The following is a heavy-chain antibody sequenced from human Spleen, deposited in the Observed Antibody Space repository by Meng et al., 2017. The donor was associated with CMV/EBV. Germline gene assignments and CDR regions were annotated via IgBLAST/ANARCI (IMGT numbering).Heavy chain of an antibody. V-gene: IGHV4-4*07. CDR3: ARITIFGVVIGWFDP. J-gene: IGHJ5*02. CDR2: IYTSGST. CDR1: GGSISSYY. D-gene: IGHD3-3*01. Sequence: ESGPGLVNPSETLSPTCTGSGGSISSYYWSWIRQPAGKGLEWIGRIYTSGSTNYNPSLKSRVTMSVDTSKNQFSLKLSSVTAADTAVYYCARITIFGVVIGWFDPWGQGTLVTVSS.